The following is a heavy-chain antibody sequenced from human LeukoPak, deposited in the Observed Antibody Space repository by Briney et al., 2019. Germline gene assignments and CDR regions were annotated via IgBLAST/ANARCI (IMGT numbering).Heavy chain of an antibody. V-gene: IGHV4-39*07. CDR2: IYYSGST. D-gene: IGHD3-3*01. Sequence: SETLSLTCTVSGVSISSSNSYWGWIRQPPGKGLEWIGSIYYSGSTYYNPSLKSRVTISVDTSKNQFSLKLSSVTAADTAVYYCARNYDFWSGWRGAYFDYWGQGTLVTVSS. J-gene: IGHJ4*02. CDR1: GVSISSSNSY. CDR3: ARNYDFWSGWRGAYFDY.